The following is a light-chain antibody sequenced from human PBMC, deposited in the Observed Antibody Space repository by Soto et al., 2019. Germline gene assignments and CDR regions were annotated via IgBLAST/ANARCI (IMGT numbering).Light chain of an antibody. CDR1: ISDFVIYNY. CDR2: GVS. Sequence: QSALTQPASVSGSPGQSITISCTGTISDFVIYNYVSWYQQHPGKAPKLMLYGVSNRPSGVSNRFSGSKSGNTASLTISGLQAEDEADYYCSSHTTSSALLVFGTGTKVTVL. CDR3: SSHTTSSALLV. J-gene: IGLJ1*01. V-gene: IGLV2-14*01.